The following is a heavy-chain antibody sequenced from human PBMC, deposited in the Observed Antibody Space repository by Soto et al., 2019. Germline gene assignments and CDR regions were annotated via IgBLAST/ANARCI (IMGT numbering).Heavy chain of an antibody. J-gene: IGHJ6*02. V-gene: IGHV3-53*01. CDR3: ARYDSSGYYWPYYYYGMDV. CDR1: GFTVSSTY. CDR2: IYSGGST. Sequence: GGSLRLSCAASGFTVSSTYMSWVRQAPGKGLEWVSVIYSGGSTYYADSVKGRFTISRDNSKNMLYLQMNSLRAEDTAVYYCARYDSSGYYWPYYYYGMDVWGQGTTVTVSS. D-gene: IGHD3-22*01.